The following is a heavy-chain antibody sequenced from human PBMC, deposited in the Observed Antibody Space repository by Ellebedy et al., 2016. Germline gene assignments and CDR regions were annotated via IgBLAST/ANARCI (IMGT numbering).Heavy chain of an antibody. Sequence: GESLKISXAASGFTLSDYSMNWVRQAPGKGLEWVSGINDSGDDTYYADSVKGRFTISRDNSKNTLYLRINSLRPEDTAVYYCAKCPSSAGVTGVLYGMDVWGQGTTVTVS. V-gene: IGHV3-23*01. J-gene: IGHJ6*02. CDR1: GFTLSDYS. CDR2: INDSGDDT. CDR3: AKCPSSAGVTGVLYGMDV. D-gene: IGHD6-13*01.